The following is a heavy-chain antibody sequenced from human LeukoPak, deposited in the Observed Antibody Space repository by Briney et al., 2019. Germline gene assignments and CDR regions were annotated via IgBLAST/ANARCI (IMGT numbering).Heavy chain of an antibody. J-gene: IGHJ3*02. D-gene: IGHD1-26*01. CDR2: INPNSGGT. CDR1: GYTLTELS. V-gene: IGHV1-2*02. CDR3: ARVRGYSGSYSRAFDI. Sequence: ASVKVSCKVSGYTLTELSMHWVRQAPGQGLEWMGWINPNSGGTNYAQKFQGRVTMTRDTSISTAYMELSRLRSDDTAVYYCARVRGYSGSYSRAFDIWGQGTMVTVSS.